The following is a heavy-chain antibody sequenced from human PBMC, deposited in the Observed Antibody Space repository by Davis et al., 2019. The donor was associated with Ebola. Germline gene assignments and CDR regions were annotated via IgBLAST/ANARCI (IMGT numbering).Heavy chain of an antibody. J-gene: IGHJ3*02. V-gene: IGHV3-11*06. D-gene: IGHD6-19*01. CDR2: LIVYSLST. CDR3: AKVSRKISTGWYRFDAFDI. CDR1: GFTFTDYY. Sequence: PGGSLRLSCAASGFTFTDYYMSWIRQAPGPGLEWISYLIVYSLSTNYPDSVRGLFTISRDDAKNSLHLQMNSLRAEDTAVYYCAKVSRKISTGWYRFDAFDIWGQGTLVTVSS.